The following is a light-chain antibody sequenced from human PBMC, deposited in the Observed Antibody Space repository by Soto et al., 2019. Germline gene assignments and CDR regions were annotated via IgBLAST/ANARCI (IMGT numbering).Light chain of an antibody. V-gene: IGKV1-39*01. Sequence: IQMTLSPSSLSASVGDRVTITCRSSYSISSYLNCYQQKPGKAPNLLIYAASSLQSGFPSRFSGSGSGTDFTLTISSLQTEYFATYYCQQSYSTPWTFGQGTKVEIK. CDR1: YSISSY. CDR2: AAS. J-gene: IGKJ1*01. CDR3: QQSYSTPWT.